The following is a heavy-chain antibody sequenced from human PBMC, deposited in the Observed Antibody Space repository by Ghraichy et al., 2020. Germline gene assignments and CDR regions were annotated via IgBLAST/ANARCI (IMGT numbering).Heavy chain of an antibody. CDR3: ARLGLHDYGDYGREGPTAFDI. CDR2: IYYSGST. D-gene: IGHD4-17*01. CDR1: GGSISSYY. J-gene: IGHJ3*02. Sequence: SQTLSLTCTVSGGSISSYYWSWIRQPPGKGLEWIGYIYYSGSTNYNPSLKSRVTISVDTSKNQFSLKLSSVTAADTAVYYCARLGLHDYGDYGREGPTAFDIWGQGTMVTVSS. V-gene: IGHV4-59*01.